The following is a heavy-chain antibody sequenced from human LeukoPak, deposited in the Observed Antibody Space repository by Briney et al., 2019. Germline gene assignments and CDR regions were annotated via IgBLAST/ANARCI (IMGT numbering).Heavy chain of an antibody. CDR2: IIPIFGTA. D-gene: IGHD2-21*01. CDR3: ATASIVVVADAFDI. J-gene: IGHJ3*02. CDR1: GGTFSSYA. Sequence: ASVKVSCKASGGTFSSYAISWVRQAPGQGLEWMGGIIPIFGTANYAQKFQGRVTMTEDTSTDTAYMELSSLRSEDTAVYYCATASIVVVADAFDIWGQGTMVTVSS. V-gene: IGHV1-69*06.